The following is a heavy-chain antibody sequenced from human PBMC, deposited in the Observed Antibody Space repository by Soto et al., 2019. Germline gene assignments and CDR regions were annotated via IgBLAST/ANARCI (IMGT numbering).Heavy chain of an antibody. V-gene: IGHV1-3*01. J-gene: IGHJ4*02. CDR1: GYTFTSYA. Sequence: GASVKVSCKASGYTFTSYAMHWVRQAPGQRLEWMGWINAGNGNTKHSQKLQGRVTITRDTSASTAYMELSSLRSEDTAVYYCATGRGYYDSSGYYYGYWGQGTLVTVSS. CDR2: INAGNGNT. D-gene: IGHD3-22*01. CDR3: ATGRGYYDSSGYYYGY.